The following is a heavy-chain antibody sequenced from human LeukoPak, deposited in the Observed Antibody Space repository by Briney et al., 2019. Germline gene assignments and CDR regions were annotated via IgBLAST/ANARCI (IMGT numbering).Heavy chain of an antibody. J-gene: IGHJ4*02. CDR2: IYTSGST. D-gene: IGHD3-22*01. CDR1: GGSISSGSYY. V-gene: IGHV4-61*02. CDR3: ARDRYDSSGYYSDY. Sequence: SETLSLTCTVSGGSISSGSYYWSWIWQPAGKGLEWIGRIYTSGSTYYNPSLKSRVTISVDTSKNQFSLKLSSVTAADTAVYYCARDRYDSSGYYSDYWGQGTLVTVSS.